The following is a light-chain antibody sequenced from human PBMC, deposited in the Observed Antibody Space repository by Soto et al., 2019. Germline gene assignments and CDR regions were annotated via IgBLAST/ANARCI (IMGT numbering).Light chain of an antibody. J-gene: IGKJ1*01. CDR3: LNYNNDRTWT. CDR1: RASQGMWNY. CDR2: GTS. Sequence: DIQMTQSPSSLSASVGDRVTITCRASRASQGMWNYIAWYQQEPGKVPKLLIYGTSRLQSGVPSRFSGIGSRRDFNLTISSLQSEDVGTYYCLNYNNDRTWTFGQGTKVEIK. V-gene: IGKV1-27*01.